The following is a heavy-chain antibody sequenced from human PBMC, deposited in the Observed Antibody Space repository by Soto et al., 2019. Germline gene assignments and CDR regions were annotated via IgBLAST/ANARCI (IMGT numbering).Heavy chain of an antibody. J-gene: IGHJ4*02. CDR3: ASADGVYYDSSGYLDY. D-gene: IGHD3-22*01. V-gene: IGHV3-48*03. CDR2: ISSSGSTI. Sequence: LRLSCAASGFTFSSYEMNWVRQAPGKGLEWVSYISSSGSTIYYADSVKGRFTISRDNAKNSLYLQMNSLRAEDTAVYYCASADGVYYDSSGYLDYWGQGTLVTVSS. CDR1: GFTFSSYE.